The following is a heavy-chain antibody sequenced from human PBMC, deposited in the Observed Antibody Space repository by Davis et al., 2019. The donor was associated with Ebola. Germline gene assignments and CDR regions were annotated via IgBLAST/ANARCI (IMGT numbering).Heavy chain of an antibody. CDR1: GYTFTTYG. Sequence: AASVKVSCKASGYTFTTYGITWVRQAPGQGLEWMGWINPITGNTNYAQNVQGRVTMTTDTSTSTAYMEVVTLRSDDTAVYYCARAQFPTTSDHWGQGTLVTVSS. V-gene: IGHV1-18*04. CDR3: ARAQFPTTSDH. J-gene: IGHJ4*02. D-gene: IGHD1-1*01. CDR2: INPITGNT.